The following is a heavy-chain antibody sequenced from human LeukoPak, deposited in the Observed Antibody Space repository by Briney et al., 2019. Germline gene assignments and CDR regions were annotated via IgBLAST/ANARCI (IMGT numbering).Heavy chain of an antibody. CDR2: INPHSGDI. J-gene: IGHJ4*02. D-gene: IGHD3-10*01. Sequence: GASVKVSCKASGYTFTGYYIHWVRQAPGQGLEWMGWINPHSGDIRYAQKFQGRVTMTRDTSISTVYMELSRLRFDDTAVYYCARDHYYGSGSSYGGPDYWGQGTRVTVSS. CDR1: GYTFTGYY. V-gene: IGHV1-2*02. CDR3: ARDHYYGSGSSYGGPDY.